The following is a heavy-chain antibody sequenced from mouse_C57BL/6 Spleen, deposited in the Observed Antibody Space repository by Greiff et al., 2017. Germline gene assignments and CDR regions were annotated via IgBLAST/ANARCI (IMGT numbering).Heavy chain of an antibody. CDR1: GFTFSSYA. CDR3: ARDFYYYGSSYVDY. V-gene: IGHV5-4*01. Sequence: EVHLVESGGGLVKPGGSLKLSCAASGFTFSSYAMSWVRQTPEKRLEWVATISDGGSYTYYPDNVKGRFTISRDNAKNNLYLQMSHLKSEDTAMYYCARDFYYYGSSYVDYWGQGTTLTVSS. D-gene: IGHD1-1*01. J-gene: IGHJ2*01. CDR2: ISDGGSYT.